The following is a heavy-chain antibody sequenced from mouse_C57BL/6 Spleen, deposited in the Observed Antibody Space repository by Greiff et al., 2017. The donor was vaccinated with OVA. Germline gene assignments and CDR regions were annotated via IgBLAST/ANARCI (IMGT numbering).Heavy chain of an antibody. CDR2: IRSKSSNYAT. D-gene: IGHD3-2*02. CDR3: TAQATYYYAMDY. V-gene: IGHV10-3*01. CDR1: GFTFNTYA. J-gene: IGHJ4*01. Sequence: EVQGVESGGGLVQPKGSLKLSCAASGFTFNTYAMHWVRQAPGKGLEWVARIRSKSSNYATYYADSVKDRFTISRDDSQSMLYLQMNNLKTEDTAMYYCTAQATYYYAMDYWGQGTSVTVSS.